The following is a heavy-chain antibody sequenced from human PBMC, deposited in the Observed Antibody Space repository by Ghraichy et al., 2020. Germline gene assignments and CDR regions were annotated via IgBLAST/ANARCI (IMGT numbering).Heavy chain of an antibody. Sequence: SETLSLTCTVSGGSISSSSYYWGWIRQPPGKGLEWIGSIYYSGSTYYNPSLKSRVTISVDTSKNQFSLKLSSVTAADTAVYYCASPLAARRRDPPYIWGQGTMVTVSS. V-gene: IGHV4-39*01. J-gene: IGHJ3*02. CDR1: GGSISSSSYY. CDR3: ASPLAARRRDPPYI. D-gene: IGHD6-6*01. CDR2: IYYSGST.